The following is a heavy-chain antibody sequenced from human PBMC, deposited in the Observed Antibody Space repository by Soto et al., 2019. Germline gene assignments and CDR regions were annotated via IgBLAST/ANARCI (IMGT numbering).Heavy chain of an antibody. J-gene: IGHJ4*02. CDR2: MSYDGSNE. V-gene: IGHV3-30*18. Sequence: QVQLVESGGGVVQPGRSLRLSCAASGFTFSHYAMHWVRQPPGKGLEWVALMSYDGSNEYYADSVKGRFTISRDNSKNTLYLQMNSLRAEDTAVYYCAKDGSHNFDYWGQGTLVTVSS. CDR1: GFTFSHYA. D-gene: IGHD1-26*01. CDR3: AKDGSHNFDY.